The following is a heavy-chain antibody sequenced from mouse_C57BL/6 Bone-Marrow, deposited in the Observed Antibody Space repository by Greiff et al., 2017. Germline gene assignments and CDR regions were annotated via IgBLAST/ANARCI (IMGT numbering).Heavy chain of an antibody. Sequence: QVQLQQSGAELMKPGASVKLSCKATGYTFTGYWIEWVKQRPGHGLEWIGEILPGSVSTNYNEKFKGKATFTADTSSNTTYMQLSSLTTEDSAIYYCARRGCGSSSGYFDVWGTGTTVTVSS. V-gene: IGHV1-9*01. D-gene: IGHD1-1*01. J-gene: IGHJ1*03. CDR1: GYTFTGYW. CDR2: ILPGSVST. CDR3: ARRGCGSSSGYFDV.